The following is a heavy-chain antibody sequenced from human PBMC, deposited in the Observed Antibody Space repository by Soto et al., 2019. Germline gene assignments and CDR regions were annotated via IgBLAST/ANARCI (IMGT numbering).Heavy chain of an antibody. V-gene: IGHV1-69*06. D-gene: IGHD3-3*01. J-gene: IGHJ4*02. CDR3: ARSVNYDFWSGYYPLGY. CDR2: IIPIFGTA. CDR1: GGTFSSYA. Sequence: SVKVSCKASGGTFSSYAISWVRQAPGQGLEWMGGIIPIFGTANYAQKFQGRVTITADKSTSTAYMELSSLRSEDTAVYYCARSVNYDFWSGYYPLGYWGQGTLVTVSS.